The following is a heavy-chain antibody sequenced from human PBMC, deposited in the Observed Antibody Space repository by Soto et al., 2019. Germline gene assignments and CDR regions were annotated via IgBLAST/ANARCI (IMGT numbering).Heavy chain of an antibody. Sequence: EVQLLESGGGLVQPGGSLRLSCAASGFTFSSYAMSWVRQAPGKGLEWVSAISGSGGSTYYADSVKGRFTISRDNSKNKRYLQMNSLRAEDTSVYYCAKQLGSSRDYYSYGMDVWGQGTTVTVSS. CDR2: ISGSGGST. CDR3: AKQLGSSRDYYSYGMDV. D-gene: IGHD6-13*01. CDR1: GFTFSSYA. J-gene: IGHJ6*02. V-gene: IGHV3-23*01.